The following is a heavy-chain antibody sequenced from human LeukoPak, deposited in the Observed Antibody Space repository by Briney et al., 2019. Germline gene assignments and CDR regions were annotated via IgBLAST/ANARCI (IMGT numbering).Heavy chain of an antibody. V-gene: IGHV4-59*01. CDR3: ARHFVVVPAATDYYYYGMDV. CDR2: IYYSGST. J-gene: IGHJ6*02. CDR1: GGSISSYY. Sequence: SETLSLTCTVSGGSISSYYWSWIRQPPGKGLEWIGYIYYSGSTNYNPSLKSRVTISVDTSKNQFPLKLSSVTAADTAVYYCARHFVVVPAATDYYYYGMDVWGQGTTVTVSS. D-gene: IGHD2-2*01.